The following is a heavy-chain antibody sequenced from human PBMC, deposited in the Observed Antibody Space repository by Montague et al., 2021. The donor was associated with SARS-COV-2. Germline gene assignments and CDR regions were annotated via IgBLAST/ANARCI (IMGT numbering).Heavy chain of an antibody. V-gene: IGHV2-70*11. CDR1: GFSLSTSGMC. CDR3: ARRTYDILTGYDYGMDV. D-gene: IGHD3-9*01. Sequence: PALVKPTQTLTLTCTFSGFSLSTSGMCVSWIRQPPGKALKGLERIDWVDDKNYGTPLKTSLPISKDTSKNQVVLTMTNMDPVDTATYYCARRTYDILTGYDYGMDVWGQGTTVTVSS. J-gene: IGHJ6*02. CDR2: IDWVDDK.